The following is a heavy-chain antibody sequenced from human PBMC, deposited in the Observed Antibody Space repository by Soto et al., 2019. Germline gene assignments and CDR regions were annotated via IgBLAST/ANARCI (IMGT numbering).Heavy chain of an antibody. CDR2: INHSGST. CDR3: ARSPLQFMVRGRGVCYGMDV. Sequence: SETLSLTCAVYGGSFSGYYWSWIRQPPGKGLEWIGEINHSGSTNYNPSLKSRVTISVDTSKNQFSLKLSSVTAADTAVYYCARSPLQFMVRGRGVCYGMDVWGQGTTVTVSS. D-gene: IGHD3-10*01. J-gene: IGHJ6*02. V-gene: IGHV4-34*01. CDR1: GGSFSGYY.